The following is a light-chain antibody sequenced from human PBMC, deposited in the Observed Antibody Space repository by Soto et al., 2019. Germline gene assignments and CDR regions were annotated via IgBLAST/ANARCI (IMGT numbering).Light chain of an antibody. CDR3: QQYGSSPWT. CDR2: GAS. Sequence: EIVLTQSPCTLSLSLGERATLSCRASQSISSSYLAWYQQKPGQAPRLLIYGASSRTTGIPDRFSGSGSGTDFTLTIRSLEPEDFAVYYCQQYGSSPWTFGQGTKVDIK. V-gene: IGKV3-20*01. J-gene: IGKJ1*01. CDR1: QSISSSY.